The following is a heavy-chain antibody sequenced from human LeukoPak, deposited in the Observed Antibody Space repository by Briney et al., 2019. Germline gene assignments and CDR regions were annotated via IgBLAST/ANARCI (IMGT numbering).Heavy chain of an antibody. CDR1: GFVFSDYE. D-gene: IGHD3-3*01. V-gene: IGHV3-48*03. Sequence: GGSLRLSCAASGFVFSDYEINWVRQAPGKGLEWLSYISSSSGTIYYVDSVRGRFTISKDDAKSSLHLQMNSLRVEDTAVYYCARDPTTIFGLFDSWGQGTLVTVSS. CDR2: ISSSSGTI. J-gene: IGHJ4*02. CDR3: ARDPTTIFGLFDS.